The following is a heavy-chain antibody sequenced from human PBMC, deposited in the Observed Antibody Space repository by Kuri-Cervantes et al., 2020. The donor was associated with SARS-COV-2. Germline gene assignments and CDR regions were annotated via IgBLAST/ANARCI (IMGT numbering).Heavy chain of an antibody. CDR2: IYTSGST. J-gene: IGHJ5*02. Sequence: LSCTVSGGSISSGGYYWSWIRQPAGKGLEWIGRIYTSGSTNYNPSLKSRVTISVDTSKNQFSLKLSSVTAADTAVYYCARGGDWFDPWGQGTLVTVSS. D-gene: IGHD1-26*01. CDR3: ARGGDWFDP. V-gene: IGHV4-61*02. CDR1: GGSISSGGYY.